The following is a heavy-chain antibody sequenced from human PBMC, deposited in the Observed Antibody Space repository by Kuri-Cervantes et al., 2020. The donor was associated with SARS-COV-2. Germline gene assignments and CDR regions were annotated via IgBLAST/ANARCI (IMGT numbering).Heavy chain of an antibody. CDR2: ISYDGSNK. CDR3: SRDQVSAAGTANY. Sequence: GGSLRLSCAASGFTLSSYGMQRVRQAPGKGLEWVAVISYDGSNKYYADSVKGRFTISRDNAKRTLFLQMNSLRVDDTAVYYCSRDQVSAAGTANYWGQGALVTVSS. CDR1: GFTLSSYG. D-gene: IGHD6-13*01. V-gene: IGHV3-30*03. J-gene: IGHJ4*02.